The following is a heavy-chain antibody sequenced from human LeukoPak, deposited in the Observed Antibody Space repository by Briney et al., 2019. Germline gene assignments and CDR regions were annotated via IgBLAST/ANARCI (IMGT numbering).Heavy chain of an antibody. Sequence: ASVKVSCKASGYTFTSYYMHWVRQAPGQGPEWMGIINPSGGSTSYAQKFQGRATMTRDTSTSTVYMELSSLRSEDTAVYYCATRIGIYYGSGSYLAYWGQGTLVTVSS. J-gene: IGHJ4*02. CDR1: GYTFTSYY. V-gene: IGHV1-46*03. CDR3: ATRIGIYYGSGSYLAY. CDR2: INPSGGST. D-gene: IGHD3-10*01.